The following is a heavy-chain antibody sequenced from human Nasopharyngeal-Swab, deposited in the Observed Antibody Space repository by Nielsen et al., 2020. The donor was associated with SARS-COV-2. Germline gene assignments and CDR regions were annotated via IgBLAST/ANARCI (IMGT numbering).Heavy chain of an antibody. J-gene: IGHJ6*02. V-gene: IGHV4-39*01. CDR3: ARQQEGYYYYYGMDV. Sequence: WIRQPPGQGLQHIGSIYYDGNTYYDPSLKGRLTISVDTSRDQFSLKLSSVTAADTAIYFCARQQEGYYYYYGMDVWGQGTPVTVSS. CDR2: IYYDGNT.